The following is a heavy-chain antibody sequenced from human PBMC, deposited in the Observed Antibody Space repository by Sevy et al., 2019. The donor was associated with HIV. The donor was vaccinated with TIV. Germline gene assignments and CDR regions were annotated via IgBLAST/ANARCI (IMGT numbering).Heavy chain of an antibody. CDR3: AKVTPHIVATIIEDAFDI. D-gene: IGHD5-12*01. CDR1: GFTFSSYA. Sequence: GGSLRLSCAASGFTFSSYAMSWVRQAPGKGLEWVSAISGSGGSTYYADSVKGRFTISRDNSKKMLYLQMNSLRAEDTAVYYCAKVTPHIVATIIEDAFDIWGQGTMVTVSS. J-gene: IGHJ3*02. V-gene: IGHV3-23*01. CDR2: ISGSGGST.